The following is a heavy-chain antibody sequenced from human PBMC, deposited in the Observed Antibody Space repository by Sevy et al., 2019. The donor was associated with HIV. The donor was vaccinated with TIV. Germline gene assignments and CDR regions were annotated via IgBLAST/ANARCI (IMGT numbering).Heavy chain of an antibody. D-gene: IGHD6-19*01. CDR1: GFTVNDKY. CDR2: IFCSGST. V-gene: IGHV3-66*02. J-gene: IGHJ4*02. Sequence: GGSLRLSCAISGFTVNDKYIIWVRQAPGKGLEWVSVIFCSGSTYYADSAKGRFTISRDNSKNTVDIQMNSVRAEDTAVYYCVSLFLSYRSGWSYFDYWGQGTLVTVSS. CDR3: VSLFLSYRSGWSYFDY.